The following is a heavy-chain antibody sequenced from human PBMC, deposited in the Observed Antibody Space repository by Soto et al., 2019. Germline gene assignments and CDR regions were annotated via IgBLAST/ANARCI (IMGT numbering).Heavy chain of an antibody. J-gene: IGHJ4*02. CDR1: GFTFSSYS. D-gene: IGHD6-13*01. V-gene: IGHV3-48*02. CDR3: ARGSSNWADYFDF. Sequence: EVHLVESGGGLVQPGGSLRLSCAASGFTFSSYSLNWVRQAPGKGLEWVSYITSSGTTVYYADSVRSRFTISRNNAKNSLYLQMNSLRDDDPAVYYGARGSSNWADYFDFWGRGTLVTVSS. CDR2: ITSSGTTV.